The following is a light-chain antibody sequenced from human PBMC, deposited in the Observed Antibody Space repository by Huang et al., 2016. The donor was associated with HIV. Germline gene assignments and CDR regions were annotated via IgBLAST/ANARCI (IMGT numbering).Light chain of an antibody. V-gene: IGKV3-11*01. CDR3: HQRGDWPLT. Sequence: EIVLTQSPATLSLSPGERATLSCRASQGVSTYVVWDQQKPGQSPRLLIHGASNRAPGIPTRFSGRGSGTDFKLTRSSLEPEDFAVYYCHQRGDWPLTFGGGTKVEIK. CDR2: GAS. CDR1: QGVSTY. J-gene: IGKJ4*02.